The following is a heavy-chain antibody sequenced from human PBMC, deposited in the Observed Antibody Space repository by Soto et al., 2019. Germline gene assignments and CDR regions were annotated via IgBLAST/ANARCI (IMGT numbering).Heavy chain of an antibody. D-gene: IGHD3-3*01. V-gene: IGHV1-2*04. CDR1: GYTFTGYY. CDR3: ARDRGDYDFWSGYEAWFDP. CDR2: INPNSGGT. Sequence: ASVKVSCKASGYTFTGYYMHWVRRAPGQGLEWMGWINPNSGGTNYAQKFQGWVTMTRDTSISTAYMELSRLRSDDTAVYYCARDRGDYDFWSGYEAWFDPWGQGTLVTVSS. J-gene: IGHJ5*02.